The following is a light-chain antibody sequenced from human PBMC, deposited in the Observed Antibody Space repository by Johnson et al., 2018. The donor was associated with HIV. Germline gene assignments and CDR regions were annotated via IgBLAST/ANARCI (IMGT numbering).Light chain of an antibody. CDR3: GTWDSSLSAYV. CDR2: ENN. CDR1: SSNVGNNY. V-gene: IGLV1-51*02. Sequence: QSVLTQPPSVSAAPGQKVTISCSGSSSNVGNNYVSWFQQLPGTAPKLLIYENNKRPSGIPDRFSGSKSGTSATLGITGLQTGDEADYYCGTWDSSLSAYVSGTGTNVTAL. J-gene: IGLJ1*01.